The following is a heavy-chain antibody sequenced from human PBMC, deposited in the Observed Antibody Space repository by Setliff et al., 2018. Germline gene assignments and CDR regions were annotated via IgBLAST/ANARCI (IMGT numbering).Heavy chain of an antibody. V-gene: IGHV1-18*01. Sequence: PGESLKISCKGSGYTFTSYGISWVRQAPGQGLEWMGWISAYNGNTNYAQKLQGRVTMTTDTPTSTAYMELRSLRSDDTAVYYCARAPAYSSTPGSYAFDIWGQGTMVTVSS. CDR1: GYTFTSYG. CDR2: ISAYNGNT. J-gene: IGHJ3*02. CDR3: ARAPAYSSTPGSYAFDI. D-gene: IGHD6-13*01.